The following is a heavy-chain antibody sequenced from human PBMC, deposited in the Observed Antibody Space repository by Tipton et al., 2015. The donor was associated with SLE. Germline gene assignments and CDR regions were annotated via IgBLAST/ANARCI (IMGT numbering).Heavy chain of an antibody. CDR2: ISGSGGST. V-gene: IGHV3-23*01. Sequence: SLRLSCAASGFTFSSYAMSWVRQAPGKGLEWVSAISGSGGSTYYADSVKGRFTISRDNSKNTLYLQMNSLRAEDTAVYYCASGFSGSLGGYWGQGTLVTVSS. D-gene: IGHD1-26*01. CDR1: GFTFSSYA. J-gene: IGHJ4*02. CDR3: ASGFSGSLGGY.